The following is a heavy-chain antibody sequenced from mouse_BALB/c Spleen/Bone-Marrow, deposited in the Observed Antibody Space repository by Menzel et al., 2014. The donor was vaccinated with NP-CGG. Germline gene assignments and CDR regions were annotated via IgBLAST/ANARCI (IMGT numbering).Heavy chain of an antibody. CDR3: GRKGYEEAMDY. D-gene: IGHD2-14*01. J-gene: IGHJ4*01. CDR1: DYSFTGYT. Sequence: EVQGVESGPELVKPGASMKISCKASDYSFTGYTMNWVKQSHGKNLEWIGLINPYNGGTKYNQKFKGKATLTVDKSSNTAYMEILSLTSEDSAVYYCGRKGYEEAMDYWGQGTSVTVSS. CDR2: INPYNGGT. V-gene: IGHV1-18*01.